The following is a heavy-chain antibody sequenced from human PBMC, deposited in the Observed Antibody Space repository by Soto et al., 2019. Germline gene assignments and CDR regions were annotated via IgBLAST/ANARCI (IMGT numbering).Heavy chain of an antibody. CDR3: ARASHDYGELDY. CDR1: GFTVSDYN. Sequence: ELQLVESGGGLVKRGGSLRLSCTASGFTVSDYNMNWVRQAPGKGLEWVSYISTWSSYSFYADSVKGRFTISRDNSKSSLYLQMNSLRDEDTAVYYCARASHDYGELDYWGQGALVTVSS. V-gene: IGHV3-21*01. CDR2: ISTWSSYS. D-gene: IGHD4-17*01. J-gene: IGHJ4*02.